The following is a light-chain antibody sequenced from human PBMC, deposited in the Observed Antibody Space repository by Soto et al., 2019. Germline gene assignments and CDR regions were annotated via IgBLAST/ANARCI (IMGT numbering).Light chain of an antibody. Sequence: QSALTQPASVSGSPGQSITISCTGTSSDVGGYNYVSWYQQHPGKAPKLMIYEVSNRPSGVSNRFSGSKSGNTASLTISGLQAEDEADYYCSSYTSSILYVFGTGTQLTVL. CDR3: SSYTSSILYV. V-gene: IGLV2-14*01. CDR1: SSDVGGYNY. CDR2: EVS. J-gene: IGLJ1*01.